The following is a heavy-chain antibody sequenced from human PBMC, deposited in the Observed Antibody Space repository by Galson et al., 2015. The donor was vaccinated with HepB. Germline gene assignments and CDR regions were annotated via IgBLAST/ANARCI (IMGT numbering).Heavy chain of an antibody. J-gene: IGHJ4*02. Sequence: SLRLSCAVSEFTFSSFAMHWVRQAPGKGLEWVAVISYDGKNKEYADSVKGRFTISRDNSKETLFLDMNTPTTADTAVYYCARDGTPDYGDYVGPDYWGQGTLVTVSS. D-gene: IGHD4-17*01. CDR3: ARDGTPDYGDYVGPDY. CDR2: ISYDGKNK. CDR1: EFTFSSFA. V-gene: IGHV3-30*04.